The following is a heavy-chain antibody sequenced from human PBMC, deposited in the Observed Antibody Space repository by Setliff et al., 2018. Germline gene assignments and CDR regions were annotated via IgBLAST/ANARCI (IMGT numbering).Heavy chain of an antibody. J-gene: IGHJ6*03. D-gene: IGHD3-3*01. V-gene: IGHV3-66*01. CDR3: ARIRPDYDFWSGYYGAYYYYYMDV. CDR2: LYPNLVT. Sequence: GGSLRLSCAMTGFNVRSSYMNWVRQAPGKGLEWVSVLYPNLVTNYADSVKDRFTVSRDESKNMVYLQMNNLEVDDTAIYYCARIRPDYDFWSGYYGAYYYYYMDVWGKGTTVTVSS. CDR1: GFNVRSSY.